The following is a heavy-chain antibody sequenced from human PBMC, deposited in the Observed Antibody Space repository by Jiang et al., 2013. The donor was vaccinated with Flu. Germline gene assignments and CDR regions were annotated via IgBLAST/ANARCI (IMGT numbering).Heavy chain of an antibody. V-gene: IGHV4-4*02. CDR3: ARDRYGYYYGSGSPHAFDI. CDR2: SIIVGA. CDR1: GGSISSSNW. Sequence: TLSLTCAVSGGSISSSNWRSWSASPQGRGWSGLGKSIIVGAQPXNPSLKSRVTISVDKSKNQFSLKLSSVTAADTAVYYCARDRYGYYYGSGSPHAFDIWGQGTMVTVSS. D-gene: IGHD3-10*01. J-gene: IGHJ3*02.